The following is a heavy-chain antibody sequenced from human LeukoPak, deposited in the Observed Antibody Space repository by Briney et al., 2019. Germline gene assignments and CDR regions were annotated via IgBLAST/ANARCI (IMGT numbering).Heavy chain of an antibody. J-gene: IGHJ4*02. D-gene: IGHD3-9*01. CDR2: INHSGST. CDR1: GGSFSGYY. Sequence: SETLSLTCAVYGGSFSGYYWSWIRQPPGKGLEWIGEINHSGSTNYNPSLKSRVTISVDTSKNQFSLKLSSVTAADTAVYYCARVLRYFDWLSNNPLDYGGQGTLVTVSS. CDR3: ARVLRYFDWLSNNPLDY. V-gene: IGHV4-34*01.